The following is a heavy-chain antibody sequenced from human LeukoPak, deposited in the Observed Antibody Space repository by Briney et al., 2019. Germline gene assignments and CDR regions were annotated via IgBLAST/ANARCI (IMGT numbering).Heavy chain of an antibody. D-gene: IGHD7-27*01. CDR2: INHSGST. J-gene: IGHJ4*02. Sequence: SETLSLTCAVYGGSFSGYYWSWSRQPPGKGLEWIGEINHSGSTDYNPSLKSRVTISVDTSKNQFSLKLSSVTAADTAVYYCAMNNWGLDYWGQGTLVTVSS. CDR1: GGSFSGYY. CDR3: AMNNWGLDY. V-gene: IGHV4-34*01.